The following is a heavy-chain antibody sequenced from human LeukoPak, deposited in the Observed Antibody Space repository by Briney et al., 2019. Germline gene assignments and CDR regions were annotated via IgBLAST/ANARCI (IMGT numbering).Heavy chain of an antibody. Sequence: GGSLRLSCTASGFTFGDYAMSWVRQAPGKGLEWVGFIRSKVYGGTTEYAASVQGRFTISRDDSKSIAYLQMNSLKTEDTAVYFCTRDLRQQQGTYYFDYWGQGTLVTVSS. V-gene: IGHV3-49*04. CDR1: GFTFGDYA. J-gene: IGHJ4*02. D-gene: IGHD6-13*01. CDR2: IRSKVYGGTT. CDR3: TRDLRQQQGTYYFDY.